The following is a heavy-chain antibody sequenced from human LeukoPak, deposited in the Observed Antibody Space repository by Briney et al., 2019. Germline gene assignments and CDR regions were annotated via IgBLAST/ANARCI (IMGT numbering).Heavy chain of an antibody. CDR2: IYYSGST. V-gene: IGHV4-59*08. J-gene: IGHJ3*02. CDR3: ARHGCSSTSCYTLSDAFDI. Sequence: SETLSLTCTVSGGSISSYYWSWIRQTPGKGLEWIGYIYYSGSTNYNPSLKSRVTISVDTSKNQFSLKLSSVTAADTAVYYCARHGCSSTSCYTLSDAFDIWGQGTMVTVSS. D-gene: IGHD2-2*02. CDR1: GGSISSYY.